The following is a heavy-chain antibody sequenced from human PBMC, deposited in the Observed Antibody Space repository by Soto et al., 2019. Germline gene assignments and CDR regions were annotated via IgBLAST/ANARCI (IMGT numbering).Heavy chain of an antibody. Sequence: EVQLVESGGGLVQPGGSLRLSCAASGFTVSSHYMSWVRQAPGKWLEWVSVIYSGGTTYYADSVKGRFTISRDNSKNTLYLQMNSLRAEDTAVYYCARNGDSSDYRGWFDPWGQGTLVTVSS. CDR3: ARNGDSSDYRGWFDP. CDR1: GFTVSSHY. V-gene: IGHV3-66*01. D-gene: IGHD3-22*01. CDR2: IYSGGTT. J-gene: IGHJ5*02.